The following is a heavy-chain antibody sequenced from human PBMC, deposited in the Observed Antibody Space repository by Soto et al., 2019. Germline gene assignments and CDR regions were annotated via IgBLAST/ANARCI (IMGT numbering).Heavy chain of an antibody. V-gene: IGHV1-69*08. J-gene: IGHJ6*03. D-gene: IGHD2-15*01. CDR3: ARDRYCSGGSCYSVHYYYYMDV. CDR2: IIPILGIA. CDR1: GGTFSSYT. Sequence: QVQLVQSGAEVKKPGSSVKVSCKASGGTFSSYTISWVRQAPGQGLEWMGRIIPILGIANYAQKFQGRVTITADKSTSTAYMELSSLRSEDTAVYYCARDRYCSGGSCYSVHYYYYMDVWGKGTTVTVSS.